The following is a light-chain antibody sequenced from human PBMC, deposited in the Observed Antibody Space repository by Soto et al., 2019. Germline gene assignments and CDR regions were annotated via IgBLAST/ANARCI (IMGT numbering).Light chain of an antibody. CDR1: QGIAPD. V-gene: IGKV1-27*01. CDR2: DTS. J-gene: IGKJ4*01. Sequence: DVQMTQSPSSPSAFVGDRVTITCRARQGIAPDLAWFQQKPGKVPKLLIYDTSTLQSGVPSRFSGSGSGTDFTITINSLQPEDVGTYYCQKYNSAPLTLGGGTKVEIK. CDR3: QKYNSAPLT.